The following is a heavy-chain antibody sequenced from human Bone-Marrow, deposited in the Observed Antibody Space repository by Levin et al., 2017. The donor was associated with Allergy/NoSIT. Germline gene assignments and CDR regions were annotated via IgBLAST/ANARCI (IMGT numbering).Heavy chain of an antibody. Sequence: SGGSLRLSCAASGFTFSSYGMHWVRQAPGKGLEWVAVISYDGSNKYYADSVKGRFTISRDNSKNTLYLQMNSLRAEDTAVYYCAKELTPDLWFGEAPAYGMDVWGQGTTVTVSS. D-gene: IGHD3-10*01. CDR1: GFTFSSYG. CDR3: AKELTPDLWFGEAPAYGMDV. V-gene: IGHV3-30*18. CDR2: ISYDGSNK. J-gene: IGHJ6*02.